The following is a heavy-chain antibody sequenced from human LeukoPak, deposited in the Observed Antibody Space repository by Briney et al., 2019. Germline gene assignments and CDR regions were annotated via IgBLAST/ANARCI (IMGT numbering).Heavy chain of an antibody. CDR3: ARTGPYYYGSGSYPFDY. CDR1: GYTFTGYY. V-gene: IGHV1-2*02. D-gene: IGHD3-10*01. J-gene: IGHJ4*02. Sequence: ASVKVSCKASGYTFTGYYMHWVRQAPGQGLEWTGWINPNSGGTNYAQKLQGRVTMTTDTSTSTAYMELRSLRSDDTAVYYCARTGPYYYGSGSYPFDYWGQGTLVTVSS. CDR2: INPNSGGT.